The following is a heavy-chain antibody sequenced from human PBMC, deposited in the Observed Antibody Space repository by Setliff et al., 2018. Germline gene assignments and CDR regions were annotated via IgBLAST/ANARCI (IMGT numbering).Heavy chain of an antibody. Sequence: GASVKVSCKASGDTFNTYAFSWVRQAPGQGLEWMGGIIPLFGTATYAQKFRDRFTITADESTSTVYMELSRLRSEDTAVYYCARDRTGEEYCYYMDVWGKGTTVTVSS. D-gene: IGHD7-27*01. V-gene: IGHV1-69*13. J-gene: IGHJ6*03. CDR3: ARDRTGEEYCYYMDV. CDR1: GDTFNTYA. CDR2: IIPLFGTA.